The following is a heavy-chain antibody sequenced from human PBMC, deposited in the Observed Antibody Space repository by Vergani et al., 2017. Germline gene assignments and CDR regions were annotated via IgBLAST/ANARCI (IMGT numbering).Heavy chain of an antibody. CDR3: ASNKLERRTGAGYYYYMDV. CDR1: GGTFSSYA. V-gene: IGHV1-69*01. D-gene: IGHD1-1*01. Sequence: QVQLVPSGAEVKKPGSSVKVSCKASGGTFSSYAISWVRQAPGQGLEWMGGIIPIFGTTNYAQKFQGRVTITADESTRTAYMELSSLRSEDTAVYYCASNKLERRTGAGYYYYMDVWGKGTTVTVSS. CDR2: IIPIFGTT. J-gene: IGHJ6*03.